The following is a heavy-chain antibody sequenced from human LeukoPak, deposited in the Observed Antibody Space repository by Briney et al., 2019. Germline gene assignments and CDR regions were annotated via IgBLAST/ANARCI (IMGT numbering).Heavy chain of an antibody. D-gene: IGHD2-2*01. J-gene: IGHJ5*02. CDR3: ARVIVVVPAAITSGRFDP. CDR2: ISAYNGNT. CDR1: GYTFTSYG. V-gene: IGHV1-18*01. Sequence: ASVKVSCKASGYTFTSYGISWVRQAPGQGLEWMGWISAYNGNTNYAQKLQGRVTMTTDTSTSTAYMELRSLRSDDTAVYYCARVIVVVPAAITSGRFDPRGQGTLVTVSS.